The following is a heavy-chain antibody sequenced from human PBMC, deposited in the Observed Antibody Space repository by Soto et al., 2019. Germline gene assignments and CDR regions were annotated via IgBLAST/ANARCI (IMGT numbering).Heavy chain of an antibody. V-gene: IGHV3-30*18. CDR2: ISYDGSYK. CDR3: AKNFIPLSPDLYFDS. J-gene: IGHJ4*02. CDR1: GFTFRSYG. D-gene: IGHD3-16*01. Sequence: PGGSLRLSCAASGFTFRSYGMHWARQAPGRGLEWVAVISYDGSYKSYEDSVKGRFTISRDNYKNTLHLQMDSPRAEDTAVCYCAKNFIPLSPDLYFDSWGQGTLVTVSS.